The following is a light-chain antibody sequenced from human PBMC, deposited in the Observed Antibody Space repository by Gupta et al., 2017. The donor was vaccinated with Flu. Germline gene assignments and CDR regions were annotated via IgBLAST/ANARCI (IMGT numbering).Light chain of an antibody. J-gene: IGKJ5*01. Sequence: SGLTQSPATLSLSPGDRATLACRASQSVSSYLAWYQQKPGQAPRLLIYAASNRATGIPARFSGSGSGTDFTLTISSLEPEDFAVYYCQQRSNSPITFGQGTRLAIK. CDR3: QQRSNSPIT. CDR2: AAS. V-gene: IGKV3-11*01. CDR1: QSVSSY.